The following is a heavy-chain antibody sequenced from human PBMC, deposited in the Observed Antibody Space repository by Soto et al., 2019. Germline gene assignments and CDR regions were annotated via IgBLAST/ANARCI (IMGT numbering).Heavy chain of an antibody. CDR2: INPSGGST. J-gene: IGHJ3*02. Sequence: ASVKVSCKASGYTFTSYYMHWVRQAPGQGLEWMGIINPSGGSTGYAQKFQGRVTMTRDTSTGTVYMELSSLRSEDTAVYYCARDSSKDAFDIWGQGTMVTASS. CDR3: ARDSSKDAFDI. D-gene: IGHD2-2*01. CDR1: GYTFTSYY. V-gene: IGHV1-46*01.